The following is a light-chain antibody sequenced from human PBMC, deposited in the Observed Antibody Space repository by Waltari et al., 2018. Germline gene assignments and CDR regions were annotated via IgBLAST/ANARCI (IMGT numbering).Light chain of an antibody. J-gene: IGLJ3*02. CDR3: MILYSNSVV. V-gene: IGLV5-45*01. CDR2: CRPDSEN. Sequence: QAVLTQPASLSASPGASASLTCTFRSDINVGTYKIYWYQQRPGSPPQFLLKCRPDSENQRGSRVPSRFSGSKDPSANAAILFISGLQSEVEADYYCMILYSNSVVFGEGTKLTVL. CDR1: SDINVGTYK.